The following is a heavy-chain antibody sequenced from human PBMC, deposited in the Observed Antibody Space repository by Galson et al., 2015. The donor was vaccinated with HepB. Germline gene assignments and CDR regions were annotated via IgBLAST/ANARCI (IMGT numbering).Heavy chain of an antibody. J-gene: IGHJ4*02. CDR2: INAGNGNT. V-gene: IGHV1-3*01. Sequence: SVKVSCKASGYTFTSYAMHWVRQAPGQRLEWMGWINAGNGNTKYSQKFQGRVTITRDTSASTAYMELSSLRSEDTAVYYCAREDYDFWSGYYTIDYWGQGTLVTVSS. D-gene: IGHD3-3*01. CDR1: GYTFTSYA. CDR3: AREDYDFWSGYYTIDY.